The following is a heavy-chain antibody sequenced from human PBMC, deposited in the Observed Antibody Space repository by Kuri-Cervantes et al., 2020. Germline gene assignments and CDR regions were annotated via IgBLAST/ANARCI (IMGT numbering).Heavy chain of an antibody. CDR2: ISYDGSNK. J-gene: IGHJ4*02. V-gene: IGHV3-30*19. CDR1: GFTFSSYG. CDR3: ARDSEWLGTFDY. Sequence: GESLKISCAASGFTFSSYGMHWVRQAPGKGLEWVAVISYDGSNKYYADSVKGRFTISRDNSKNTLYLQMNSLRAEDTAVYYCARDSEWLGTFDYWGQGTLVTVSS. D-gene: IGHD6-19*01.